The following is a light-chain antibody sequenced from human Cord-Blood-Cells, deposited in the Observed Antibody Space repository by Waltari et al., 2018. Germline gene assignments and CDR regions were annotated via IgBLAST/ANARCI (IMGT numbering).Light chain of an antibody. Sequence: DIHMTQSPSPLSPCARDRVPITRQASQEISNYLNWDQRKPGKAPKLLIYGSSNVETGVPSRCRGSGAGTDFTFTMSRLQPEDIATYDCQQYDTLPYRFGQGTKL. V-gene: IGKV1-33*01. J-gene: IGKJ2*03. CDR3: QQYDTLPYR. CDR1: QEISNY. CDR2: GSS.